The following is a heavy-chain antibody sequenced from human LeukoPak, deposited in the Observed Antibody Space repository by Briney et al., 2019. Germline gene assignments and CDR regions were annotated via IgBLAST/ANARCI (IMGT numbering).Heavy chain of an antibody. J-gene: IGHJ4*02. V-gene: IGHV3-23*01. Sequence: GGSLRLSCAASGFTFSSYAMSWVRQAPGKGLEWVSSISGSGGRTHYTDSVKGRFTISRDNSKNTLYLQMNSMRAEDTAVYYCATPPTVTRNYWGQGTLVTVSS. CDR2: ISGSGGRT. D-gene: IGHD4-17*01. CDR1: GFTFSSYA. CDR3: ATPPTVTRNY.